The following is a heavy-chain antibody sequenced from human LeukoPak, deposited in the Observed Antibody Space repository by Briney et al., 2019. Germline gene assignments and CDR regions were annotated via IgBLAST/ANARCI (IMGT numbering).Heavy chain of an antibody. V-gene: IGHV4-34*01. CDR1: GGSFSGYY. Sequence: QSSETLSLTCAVYGGSFSGYYWSWIRQPPGKGLEWIGEINHSGSTNYNPSLKSRVTISVDTSKNQFSLKLSSVTAADTAVYYCARQNDRSHDYWGQGTLVTVSS. CDR2: INHSGST. D-gene: IGHD1-1*01. J-gene: IGHJ4*02. CDR3: ARQNDRSHDY.